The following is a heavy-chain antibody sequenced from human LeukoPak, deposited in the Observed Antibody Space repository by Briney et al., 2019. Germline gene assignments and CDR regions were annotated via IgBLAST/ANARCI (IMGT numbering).Heavy chain of an antibody. CDR3: ARDRLQLQS. D-gene: IGHD1-1*01. V-gene: IGHV4-59*01. CDR2: IYYTGNT. J-gene: IGHJ5*02. CDR1: GGSISNYY. Sequence: SETLSLTCTVSGGSISNYYWNWIRQPPGKGLEWIGYIYYTGNTNYNPSLKSRVTISVDTSKNQFSLKLSSVSAADTAVYYCARDRLQLQSWGQGTLVTVSS.